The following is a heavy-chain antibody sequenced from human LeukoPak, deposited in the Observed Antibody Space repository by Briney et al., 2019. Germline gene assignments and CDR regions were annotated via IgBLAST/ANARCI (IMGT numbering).Heavy chain of an antibody. V-gene: IGHV3-7*01. CDR1: GFTFSSYW. Sequence: GGSLRLSCVFSGFTFSSYWMKWVRQAPGKGLEWVASINEDGSGKYSMDSVKDRVPISRDNAKNSLDLQINSLTVEDTAIYYCVRDDGDVWGKGTTVTVSS. J-gene: IGHJ6*04. CDR3: VRDDGDV. CDR2: INEDGSGK.